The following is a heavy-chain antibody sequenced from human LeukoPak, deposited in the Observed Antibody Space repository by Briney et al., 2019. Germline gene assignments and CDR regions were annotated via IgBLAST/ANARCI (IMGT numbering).Heavy chain of an antibody. J-gene: IGHJ4*02. Sequence: PGGSLTLSCVASGFTFSASYMTWLRQPPGKGLEWLSYISENSGDTNYADSVKGRFTISRDNAKNSLYLQMNSLRAEDTAIYYCARGGRHSSGSDYFDYWGQGTLVTVSS. CDR3: ARGGRHSSGSDYFDY. CDR2: ISENSGDT. CDR1: GFTFSASY. D-gene: IGHD6-19*01. V-gene: IGHV3-11*06.